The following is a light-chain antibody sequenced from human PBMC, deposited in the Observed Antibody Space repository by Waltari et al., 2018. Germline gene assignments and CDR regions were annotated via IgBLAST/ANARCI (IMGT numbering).Light chain of an antibody. CDR1: SSDGGSDNR. V-gene: IGLV2-23*02. J-gene: IGLJ3*02. CDR2: EVS. Sequence: QSALTQPASVSGSPGQSMPLACTGTSSDGGSDNRVSWYQQHPCKAPKLMIYEVSKRPSGVSNRFSGSKSGNTASLTIAGLQAEDEADYYCCSYAGSSTWVFGGGTKLTVL. CDR3: CSYAGSSTWV.